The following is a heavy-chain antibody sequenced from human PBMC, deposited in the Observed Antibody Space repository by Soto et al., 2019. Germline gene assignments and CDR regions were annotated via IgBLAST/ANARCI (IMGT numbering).Heavy chain of an antibody. D-gene: IGHD2-15*01. CDR3: ARDLVVAFDY. CDR1: GFTVSSNY. J-gene: IGHJ4*02. CDR2: IYSGGST. Sequence: GGSLRLSCAASGFTVSSNYMSWVRQAPGKGLEWVSVIYSGGSTYYADSVKGRFTISRDNSKNTLYLQTNSLRAEDTAVYYCARDLVVAFDYWGQGTLVTVSS. V-gene: IGHV3-66*01.